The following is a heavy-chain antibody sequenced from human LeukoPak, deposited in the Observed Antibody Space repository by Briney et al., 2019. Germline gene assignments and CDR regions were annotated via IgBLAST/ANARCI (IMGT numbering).Heavy chain of an antibody. CDR1: GFTFSSYA. V-gene: IGHV3-23*01. J-gene: IGHJ4*02. CDR3: AKEVEAVVVVTATNDY. Sequence: GGSLRLSCAASGFTFSSYAMSWVRQAPGKGLEWVSAISGSGGSTYYASSVKGRVTISRDNSKNTLYLQMNSLRAEDTAVYYCAKEVEAVVVVTATNDYWGQGTLVTVSS. D-gene: IGHD2-21*02. CDR2: ISGSGGST.